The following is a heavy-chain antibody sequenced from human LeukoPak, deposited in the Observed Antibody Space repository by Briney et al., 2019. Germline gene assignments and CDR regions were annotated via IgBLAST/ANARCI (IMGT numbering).Heavy chain of an antibody. D-gene: IGHD2-2*02. Sequence: PGGCLRLSCAASGFTFDDYAMHWVRQAPGKGLEWVSGISWNSGSIGYADSVKGRFTISRDNAKNSLYLQMNSLRAEDTALYYCASLTATQYCSSTSCYSAFDIWGQGTMVTVSS. CDR2: ISWNSGSI. CDR1: GFTFDDYA. CDR3: ASLTATQYCSSTSCYSAFDI. J-gene: IGHJ3*02. V-gene: IGHV3-9*01.